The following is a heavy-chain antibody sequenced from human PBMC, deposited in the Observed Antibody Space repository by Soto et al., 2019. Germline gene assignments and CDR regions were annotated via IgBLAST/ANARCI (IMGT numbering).Heavy chain of an antibody. J-gene: IGHJ4*02. CDR1: GGSLTKYY. CDR3: GRDNNDCVSLYPLAFDY. D-gene: IGHD2-21*01. V-gene: IGHV4-4*07. CDR2: IATSGNV. Sequence: QVQLQESGPGLVKPSETLSLTCTVSGGSLTKYYWSWIRQPAVKGLEWIGRIATSGNVVSKASLRSSLPMSVDTSTNQFSLRLTSVTAADTAVYYCGRDNNDCVSLYPLAFDYWGQGALITVSS.